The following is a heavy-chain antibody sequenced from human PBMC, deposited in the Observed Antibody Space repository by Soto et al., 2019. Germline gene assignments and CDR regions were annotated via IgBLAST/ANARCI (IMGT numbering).Heavy chain of an antibody. CDR1: GGSISSGGYY. J-gene: IGHJ5*02. Sequence: KPSETLSLTCTVSGGSISSGGYYWSWIRQHPGKGLEWIGYIYYSGSTYYNPSLKSRVTISVDTSKNQFSLKLSSVTAADTAVYYCARGAGDNWNYGPGNWFDPWGQGTLVTVSS. V-gene: IGHV4-31*03. CDR3: ARGAGDNWNYGPGNWFDP. D-gene: IGHD1-7*01. CDR2: IYYSGST.